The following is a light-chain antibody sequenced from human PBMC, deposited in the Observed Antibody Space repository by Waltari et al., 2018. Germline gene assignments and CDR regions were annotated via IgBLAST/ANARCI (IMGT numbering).Light chain of an antibody. CDR2: GWS. V-gene: IGKV1-16*02. J-gene: IGKJ2*01. Sequence: DIQMTQSPSSLSASVGDRVTITCRASRDISTYLAWFQQKPGKPPKSLIYGWSSLQSGVPLKFSGSGSGTDFTLTISSLQPEDFATYYCQQYSSFPYTFGQGTKLEIK. CDR1: RDISTY. CDR3: QQYSSFPYT.